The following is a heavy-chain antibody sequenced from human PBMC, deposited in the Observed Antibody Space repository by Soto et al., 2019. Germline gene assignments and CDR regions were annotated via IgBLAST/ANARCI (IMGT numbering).Heavy chain of an antibody. Sequence: QVQLVESGGGVVQPGRSLRLSCAASGFTFSSYGMHWVRQAPGKGLEWVAVISYDGSNKYYADSVKGRFTISRDNSKNTLYLQMISLRAEDTAVYYCAKGPGYWGQGTLFTVSS. CDR3: AKGPGY. CDR1: GFTFSSYG. J-gene: IGHJ4*02. V-gene: IGHV3-30*18. CDR2: ISYDGSNK.